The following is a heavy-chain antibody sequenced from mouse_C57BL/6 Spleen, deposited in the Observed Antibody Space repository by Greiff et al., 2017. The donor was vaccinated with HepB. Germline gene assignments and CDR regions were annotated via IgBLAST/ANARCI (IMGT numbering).Heavy chain of an antibody. CDR1: GFSLTSYA. V-gene: IGHV2-9-1*01. D-gene: IGHD1-1*01. J-gene: IGHJ4*01. CDR3: ARNKEELRSDYAMDY. CDR2: IWTGGGT. Sequence: VKLVESGPGLVAPSQSLSITCTVSGFSLTSYAISWVRQPPGKGLEWLGVIWTGGGTNYNSALKSRLSISKDNSKSQVFLKMNSLQTDDTARYYCARNKEELRSDYAMDYWGQGTSVTVSS.